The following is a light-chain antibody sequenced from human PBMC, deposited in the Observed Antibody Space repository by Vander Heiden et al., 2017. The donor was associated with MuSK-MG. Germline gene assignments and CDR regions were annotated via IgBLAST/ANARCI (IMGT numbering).Light chain of an antibody. CDR2: SAS. Sequence: DIQMTQSPSSLSASVGDRVTITCRASQSISSYLNWYQQKPGRAPKVLIYSASSLQSGVPSRFSGSGSGTDFTLTISRLQPEDFASYYCQQRDNTPWTFGQGTKVESK. V-gene: IGKV1-39*01. CDR1: QSISSY. CDR3: QQRDNTPWT. J-gene: IGKJ1*01.